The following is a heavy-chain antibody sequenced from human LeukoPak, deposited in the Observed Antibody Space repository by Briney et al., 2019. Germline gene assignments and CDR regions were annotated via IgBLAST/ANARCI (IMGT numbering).Heavy chain of an antibody. D-gene: IGHD3-16*01. CDR2: IYYSGST. CDR3: ARARGGISPYYYMDV. CDR1: GGSISSYY. V-gene: IGHV4-59*01. J-gene: IGHJ6*03. Sequence: SETLSLTCPVSGGSISSYYWSWIRQPPGKGLEWIGYIYYSGSTNYNPSLKSRVTISVDTSKNQFSLKLSSVTAADTAVYYCARARGGISPYYYMDVWGKGTTVTVSS.